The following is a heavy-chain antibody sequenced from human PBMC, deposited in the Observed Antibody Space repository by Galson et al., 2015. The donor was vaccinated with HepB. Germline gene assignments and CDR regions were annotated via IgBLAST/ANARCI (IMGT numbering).Heavy chain of an antibody. CDR1: AFTFSDYY. CDR2: ISSSGTNV. Sequence: SLRLSCAAPAFTFSDYYMSWIRQAPGKGLEWVSYISSSGTNVYYADSVKGRFTISRDNAKNSLYLQMNSLRAEDTALYYCARISNTGSKAFDIWGQGTMVTVSS. J-gene: IGHJ3*02. CDR3: ARISNTGSKAFDI. V-gene: IGHV3-11*01. D-gene: IGHD2-15*01.